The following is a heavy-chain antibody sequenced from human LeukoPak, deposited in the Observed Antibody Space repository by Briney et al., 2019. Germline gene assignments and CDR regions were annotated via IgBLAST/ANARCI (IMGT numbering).Heavy chain of an antibody. J-gene: IGHJ5*02. CDR3: ARPRRSGWYGNNWFDP. CDR1: GGSISSGSYY. CDR2: IYTSGST. D-gene: IGHD6-19*01. V-gene: IGHV4-61*02. Sequence: SQTLSLTCTVSGGSISSGSYYWSWIRQPAGKGLEWIGRIYTSGSTNYNPSLKSRVTISVDTSKNQFSLKLSSVTAADTAVYYCARPRRSGWYGNNWFDPWGQGTLVTVSS.